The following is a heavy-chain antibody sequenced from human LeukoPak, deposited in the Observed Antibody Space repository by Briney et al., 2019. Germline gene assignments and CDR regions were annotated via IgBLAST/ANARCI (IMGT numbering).Heavy chain of an antibody. CDR3: GRSTTAWTFFDY. D-gene: IGHD2/OR15-2a*01. CDR1: GGSISSYY. V-gene: IGHV4-59*01. Sequence: SETLSPTCTVSGGSISSYYWSWIRQSPGKGLEWIGYIYYSGSTNYNPSLKSRVSMSVDTSKNQFSLKLSSVTAADTAMYYCGRSTTAWTFFDYWGQGTLVTVSS. J-gene: IGHJ4*02. CDR2: IYYSGST.